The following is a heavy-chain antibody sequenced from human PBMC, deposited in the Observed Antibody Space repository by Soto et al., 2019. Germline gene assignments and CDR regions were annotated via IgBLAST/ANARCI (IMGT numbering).Heavy chain of an antibody. Sequence: ASVKVSCKASGGTFSRYAISWVRQAPGQGLEWMGGIIPIFGTANYAQKFQGRVTITADESTSTAYMELSSLRSEDTAVYYCASNYYDSSGPREEGAFDIWGQGTMVTVSS. CDR2: IIPIFGTA. V-gene: IGHV1-69*13. CDR3: ASNYYDSSGPREEGAFDI. J-gene: IGHJ3*02. CDR1: GGTFSRYA. D-gene: IGHD3-22*01.